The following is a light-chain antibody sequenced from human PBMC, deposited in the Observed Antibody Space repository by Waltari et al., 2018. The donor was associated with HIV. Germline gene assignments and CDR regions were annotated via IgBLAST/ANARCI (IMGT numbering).Light chain of an antibody. CDR3: QSYDSSLSGWV. J-gene: IGLJ3*02. CDR2: ANT. V-gene: IGLV1-40*01. CDR1: SSNIGSGYD. Sequence: QSVLTQPPSVSRAPGQRVSISCPGGSSNIGSGYDVHWYQQFPGRAPKVLIYANTNRPSGVPDRFSGSKSGYSASLVITGLQAEDDADYYCQSYDSSLSGWVFGGGTKLTVL.